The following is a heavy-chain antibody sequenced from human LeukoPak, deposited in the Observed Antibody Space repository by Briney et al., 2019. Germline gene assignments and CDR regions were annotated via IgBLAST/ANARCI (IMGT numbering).Heavy chain of an antibody. Sequence: ASVKVSCKASGGTFSSYAISWVRQAPGQGREWMGGIIPIFGTANYAQKFQGRVTITTDESTSTAYMELSSLRSEDTAVYYCAVRGGYSYGYRTAGMDYYYMDVWGKGTTVTVSS. CDR1: GGTFSSYA. CDR3: AVRGGYSYGYRTAGMDYYYMDV. J-gene: IGHJ6*03. CDR2: IIPIFGTA. V-gene: IGHV1-69*05. D-gene: IGHD5-18*01.